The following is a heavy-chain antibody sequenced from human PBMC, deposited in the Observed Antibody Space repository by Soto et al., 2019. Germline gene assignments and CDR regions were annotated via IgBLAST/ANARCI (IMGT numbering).Heavy chain of an antibody. CDR2: ISSSSSTI. J-gene: IGHJ4*02. Sequence: HPGVSLGLSFAASGFTFSSYSMNWFRQAPGKGLEWVSYISSSSSTIYYADSVKGRFTISRDNAKNSLYLQMNSLRAEDTAVYYCARDRVKPPTTVTAFDYWGQRTLVTVSS. CDR3: ARDRVKPPTTVTAFDY. D-gene: IGHD4-17*01. CDR1: GFTFSSYS. V-gene: IGHV3-48*01.